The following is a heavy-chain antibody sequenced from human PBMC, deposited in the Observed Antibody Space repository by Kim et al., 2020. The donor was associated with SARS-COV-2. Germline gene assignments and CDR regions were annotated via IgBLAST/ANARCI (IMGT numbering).Heavy chain of an antibody. CDR2: ISWNSGSI. CDR1: GFTFGDYA. CDR3: AKVTRIAAAGPVDY. Sequence: GGSLRLSCAASGFTFGDYAMHWVRQAPGKGLEWVSGISWNSGSIGYADSVKGRFTISRDNAKNSLYLQMNSLRAEDTALYYCAKVTRIAAAGPVDYWGQGTLVTVSS. V-gene: IGHV3-9*01. J-gene: IGHJ4*02. D-gene: IGHD6-13*01.